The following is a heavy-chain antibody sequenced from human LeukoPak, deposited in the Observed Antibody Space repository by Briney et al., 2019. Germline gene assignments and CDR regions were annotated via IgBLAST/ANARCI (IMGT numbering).Heavy chain of an antibody. V-gene: IGHV1-18*01. CDR3: ARDRYYFDSSDYYFFDY. Sequence: ASVKVSCKASGYAFTNYGISWVRQAPGQGLEWMGWISAYNGNTYYTQNLQGRVTITTDTSTSTAYMELRSLRSDDTAVYYCARDRYYFDSSDYYFFDYWGQGTLVTVSS. CDR1: GYAFTNYG. CDR2: ISAYNGNT. D-gene: IGHD3-22*01. J-gene: IGHJ4*02.